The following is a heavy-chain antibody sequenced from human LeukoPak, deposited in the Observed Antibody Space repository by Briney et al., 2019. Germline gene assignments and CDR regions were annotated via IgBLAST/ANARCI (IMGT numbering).Heavy chain of an antibody. CDR2: ISYDGIHK. D-gene: IGHD2-21*02. J-gene: IGHJ2*01. CDR1: GFTFTNYA. CDR3: SRAFCGRDSSPNLLTPRYFDL. V-gene: IGHV3-30*14. Sequence: GRSLRLSCAASGFTFTNYAMHWVRQAPGKGLEWVAVISYDGIHKYHADSAKGRFTISRDNFQNTLYLQMNSLTPEDTALYYCSRAFCGRDSSPNLLTPRYFDLGGRGPLVTVPS.